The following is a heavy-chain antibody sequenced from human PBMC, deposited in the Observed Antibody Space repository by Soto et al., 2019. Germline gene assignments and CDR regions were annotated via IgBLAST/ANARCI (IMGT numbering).Heavy chain of an antibody. CDR3: ARGVGTLEY. CDR2: ISVSSTMI. V-gene: IGHV3-48*02. CDR1: GCTFSDYS. Sequence: DVQLVESGGGLVQPGGSLRLSCSASGCTFSDYSMNWVRQSRGKGLDWISYISVSSTMIYYADSVKGRFTISRDNAKSSLYLQMNGLRDDDSAVYFCARGVGTLEYWGQGILVTVSS. J-gene: IGHJ4*02.